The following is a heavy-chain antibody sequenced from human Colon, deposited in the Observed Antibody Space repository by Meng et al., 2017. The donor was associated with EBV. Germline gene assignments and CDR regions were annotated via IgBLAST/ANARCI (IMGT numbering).Heavy chain of an antibody. V-gene: IGHV2-5*02. CDR3: AHRHRLRDFDY. J-gene: IGHJ4*02. CDR2: IYWDDDK. Sequence: TLNGHGHPMVKPHQTLTLTCAFAWSTLGTSGVRVGRFRPPPVKALEWLALIYWDDDKRYSPSLKNRLTITKNTSKNPVVLTLTNIDPVDTATYYCAHRHRLRDFDYWGQGTLVTVSS. D-gene: IGHD4-17*01. CDR1: WSTLGTSGVR.